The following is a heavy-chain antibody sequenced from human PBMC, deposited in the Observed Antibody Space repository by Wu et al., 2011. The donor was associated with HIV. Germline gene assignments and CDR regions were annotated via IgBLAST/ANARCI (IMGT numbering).Heavy chain of an antibody. CDR3: AGPQERYCSGGSCYRAHAFDI. J-gene: IGHJ3*02. Sequence: QVQLVQSGAEVKKPGSSVKVSCKASGGTFSSYTINWMRQAPGQGLEWMGGIISMFGTANYAQKFQGRVTITADKSTSTAYMELSSLRSEDTAVYYCAGPQERYCSGGSCYRAHAFDIRGPRDNGHRLF. CDR1: GGTFSSYT. V-gene: IGHV1-69*06. D-gene: IGHD2-15*01. CDR2: IISMFGTA.